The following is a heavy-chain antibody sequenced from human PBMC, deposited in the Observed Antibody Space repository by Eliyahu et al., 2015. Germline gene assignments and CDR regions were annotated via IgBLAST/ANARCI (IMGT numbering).Heavy chain of an antibody. V-gene: IGHV1-69*02. D-gene: IGHD1-7*01. Sequence: QVQLVQSGAEVKKPGSSVKVXXKASGGTFSSYTISXVRQAPGQGLXXMGRIIPILGIANYAQKFQGRVTITADKSTSTAYMELSSLRSEDTAVYYCARPKLLTGTIELDYWGQGTLVTVSS. CDR3: ARPKLLTGTIELDY. CDR2: IIPILGIA. J-gene: IGHJ4*02. CDR1: GGTFSSYT.